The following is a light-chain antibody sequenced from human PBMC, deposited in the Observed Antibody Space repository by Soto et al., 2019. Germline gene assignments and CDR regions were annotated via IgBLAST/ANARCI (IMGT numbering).Light chain of an antibody. CDR2: AAS. Sequence: DIQMTPSPSSLSASVGDRVTITCRASQSISSYLNWYQQKPGKAPKLLIYAASSLQSGVPSRFSGSGSGTDFTLTISSLQPEDFATYYCQQRKTCGQGTKVESK. V-gene: IGKV1-39*01. J-gene: IGKJ1*01. CDR1: QSISSY. CDR3: QQRKT.